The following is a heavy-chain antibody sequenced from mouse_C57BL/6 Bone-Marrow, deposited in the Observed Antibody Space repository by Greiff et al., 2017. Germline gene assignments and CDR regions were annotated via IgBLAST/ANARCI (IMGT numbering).Heavy chain of an antibody. Sequence: QVQLQQPGAELVRPGASVTLSCKASGYTFTDYEMHWVKQTPVHGLEWIGAIDPETGGTASNQKFKGKAILTAAKSSSTAYTELRSRTSEDSAVYYCTRRDYCGSREYFDYWGQGTTLTVSS. V-gene: IGHV1-15*01. CDR3: TRRDYCGSREYFDY. J-gene: IGHJ2*01. D-gene: IGHD1-1*01. CDR2: IDPETGGT. CDR1: GYTFTDYE.